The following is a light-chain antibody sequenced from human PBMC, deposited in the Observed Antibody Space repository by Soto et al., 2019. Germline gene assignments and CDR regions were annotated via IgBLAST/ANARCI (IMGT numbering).Light chain of an antibody. Sequence: DIQMTQSPSTLSASVGDRVTITCRVSESIGTWLAWYQQKPGKAPNLLIYDASSLQSGVPSRFSGRGSGTEFTLTISSLQPDDFATYYCQQFQSFSRTFGQGTKVDIK. CDR2: DAS. J-gene: IGKJ1*01. CDR1: ESIGTW. V-gene: IGKV1-5*01. CDR3: QQFQSFSRT.